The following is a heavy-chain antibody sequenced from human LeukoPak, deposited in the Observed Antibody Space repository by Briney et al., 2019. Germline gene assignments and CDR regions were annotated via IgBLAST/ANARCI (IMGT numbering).Heavy chain of an antibody. CDR2: INHSGST. Sequence: SETLSLTCAVYGGSFSGYYWSWIRQPPGKGLEWIGEINHSGSTNYNPSLKSRVTISVDTSKNQFSLKLSSVTAADTAMYYCARIELVRGSYGMDVWGKGTTVTVSP. V-gene: IGHV4-34*01. D-gene: IGHD3-10*01. CDR1: GGSFSGYY. CDR3: ARIELVRGSYGMDV. J-gene: IGHJ6*04.